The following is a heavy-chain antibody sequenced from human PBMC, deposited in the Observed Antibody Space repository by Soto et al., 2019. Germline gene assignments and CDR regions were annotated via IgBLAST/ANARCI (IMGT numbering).Heavy chain of an antibody. J-gene: IGHJ4*02. V-gene: IGHV1-2*04. CDR1: GYTFTGDY. CDR2: INPNSGGT. Sequence: ASVKVSCKASGYTFTGDYMHWVRQAPGQGLEWMGWINPNSGGTNYAQKFQGWVTMTRDTSISTAYMELSRLRSDDTAVYYCARAQYYYDSSGYYYEAYYFDYWGQGTLVTVSS. D-gene: IGHD3-22*01. CDR3: ARAQYYYDSSGYYYEAYYFDY.